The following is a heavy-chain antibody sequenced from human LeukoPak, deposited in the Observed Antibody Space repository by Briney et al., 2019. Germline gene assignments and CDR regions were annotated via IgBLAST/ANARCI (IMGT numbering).Heavy chain of an antibody. Sequence: GGSLRLSCAASGFTFSNAWMSWVRQAPGKGLEWVSYISSSSSTIYYADSVKGRFTISRDNAKNSLYLQMNSLRDEDTAVYYCARDGVRGGGVFDYWGQGTLVTVSS. V-gene: IGHV3-48*02. CDR2: ISSSSSTI. CDR1: GFTFSNAW. D-gene: IGHD2-8*02. CDR3: ARDGVRGGGVFDY. J-gene: IGHJ4*02.